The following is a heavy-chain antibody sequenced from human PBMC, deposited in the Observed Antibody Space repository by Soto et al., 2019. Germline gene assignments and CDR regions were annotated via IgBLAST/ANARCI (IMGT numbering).Heavy chain of an antibody. CDR2: ITSSSSYI. D-gene: IGHD1-1*01. V-gene: IGHV3-21*01. J-gene: IGHJ4*02. Sequence: PGGSLILSCAASGFTFSLYSMIWVRQAPGKGLEWVASITSSSSYIYYEDSLKGRFTISRDNAKNSLFLQLDSLRAEDTAVYFCVRARYTDSRPDYWGQGTLVTVSS. CDR3: VRARYTDSRPDY. CDR1: GFTFSLYS.